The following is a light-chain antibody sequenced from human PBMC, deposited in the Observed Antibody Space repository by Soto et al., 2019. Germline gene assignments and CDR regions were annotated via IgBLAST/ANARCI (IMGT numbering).Light chain of an antibody. V-gene: IGKV3-15*01. CDR3: QQYDKCPHT. CDR1: QNLSRN. CDR2: YAS. Sequence: EMVMTQSPATLSVSPGERATLSCRASQNLSRNLAWYQQQPGQAPRLLIFYASTRATGIPARFSGSVSGTDFTLTISSLQSEAFAVYYCQQYDKCPHTFGQGTKLEIK. J-gene: IGKJ2*01.